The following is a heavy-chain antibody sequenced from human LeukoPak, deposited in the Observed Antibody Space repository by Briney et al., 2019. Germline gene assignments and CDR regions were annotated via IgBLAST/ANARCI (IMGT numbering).Heavy chain of an antibody. CDR1: GGSISSGDYY. CDR2: IYYSGST. CDR3: ARAPDNWGLDY. J-gene: IGHJ4*02. D-gene: IGHD7-27*01. Sequence: SETLSLTCTVSGGSISSGDYYWSWIRQPPGKGLEWIGYIYYSGSTYYNPSLKSRVTISVDTSKNQFSLKLSSVTAADTAVYYCARAPDNWGLDYWGQGTLVTVSS. V-gene: IGHV4-30-4*08.